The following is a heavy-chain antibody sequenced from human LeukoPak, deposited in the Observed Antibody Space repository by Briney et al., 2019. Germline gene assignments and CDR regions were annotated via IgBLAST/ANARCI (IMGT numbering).Heavy chain of an antibody. J-gene: IGHJ4*02. CDR3: ARESALGWGFYFDY. V-gene: IGHV3-30-3*01. D-gene: IGHD7-27*01. Sequence: GGSLRLSCAASGFTFDDYAMHWVRQAPGKGLEWVAVISYDGSNKYYADSVKGRFTISRDNSKNTLYLQMNSLRAEDTAVYYCARESALGWGFYFDYWGQGTLVTVSS. CDR2: ISYDGSNK. CDR1: GFTFDDYA.